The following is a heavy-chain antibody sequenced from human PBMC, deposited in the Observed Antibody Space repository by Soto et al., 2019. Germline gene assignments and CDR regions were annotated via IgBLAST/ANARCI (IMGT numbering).Heavy chain of an antibody. CDR3: ARVPPPYYYDSSGYPKSTWFDP. J-gene: IGHJ5*02. CDR1: GYTFTSYG. Sequence: ASVKVSCKASGYTFTSYGISWVRQAPGQGLEWMGWISAYNGNTNYAQKLQGRVTMTTDTSTSTAYMELRSLRSDDTAVYYCARVPPPYYYDSSGYPKSTWFDPWGQGTLVTLSS. CDR2: ISAYNGNT. D-gene: IGHD3-22*01. V-gene: IGHV1-18*04.